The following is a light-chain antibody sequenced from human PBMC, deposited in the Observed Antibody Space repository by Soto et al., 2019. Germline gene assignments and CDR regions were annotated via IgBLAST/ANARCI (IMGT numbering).Light chain of an antibody. V-gene: IGKV1-39*01. Sequence: DIQMTQSPSSLSASVGDRVTITCRASQSISSYLNWYQHKPGKAPKLLIYAASSLQSAVPSRFSGSGSGTDFTLTVSSLHPEDCATYYCQQTYSIPYTFGQGTKLEIK. CDR1: QSISSY. CDR3: QQTYSIPYT. J-gene: IGKJ2*01. CDR2: AAS.